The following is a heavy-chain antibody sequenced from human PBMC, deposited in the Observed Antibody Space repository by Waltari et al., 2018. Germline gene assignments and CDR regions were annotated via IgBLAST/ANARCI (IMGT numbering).Heavy chain of an antibody. CDR1: GFPFSNYR. J-gene: IGHJ4*02. Sequence: EVQLVESGGGLVKPGGSLRLSCAASGFPFSNYRMNWVRQAPGKGLKWVSFISSSTSYINYADSVRGRFTISRDNARNSLYLQMNSLRADDTAVYYCARGDGSSGLDYWGQGILVTVSS. V-gene: IGHV3-21*01. CDR2: ISSSTSYI. D-gene: IGHD6-19*01. CDR3: ARGDGSSGLDY.